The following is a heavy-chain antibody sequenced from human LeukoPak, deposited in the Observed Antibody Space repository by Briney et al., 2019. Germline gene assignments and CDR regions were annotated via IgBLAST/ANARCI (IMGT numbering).Heavy chain of an antibody. CDR2: MHPNSGDT. CDR3: TRSGFGAGVRFDF. Sequence: ASVKVSCKASGYTFTHYDINGVRQAAGQGLEGMGWMHPNSGDTDYVQKFRGKVTMTRDTSISTAYMELSGLTYEVSAVYYCTRSGFGAGVRFDFWGQGTPVTVSS. J-gene: IGHJ4*02. D-gene: IGHD3-3*01. CDR1: GYTFTHYD. V-gene: IGHV1-8*01.